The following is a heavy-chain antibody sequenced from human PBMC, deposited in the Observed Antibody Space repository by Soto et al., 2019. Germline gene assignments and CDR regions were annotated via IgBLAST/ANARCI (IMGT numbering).Heavy chain of an antibody. CDR3: ARSRTLGSSWCDY. CDR1: GGSISSSSYY. D-gene: IGHD6-13*01. CDR2: IYYSGST. V-gene: IGHV4-39*01. J-gene: IGHJ4*02. Sequence: PSETLSLTCTVSGGSISSSSYYWGWIRQPPGKGLEWIGSIYYSGSTYYNPSLKSRVTISVDTSKNQFSLKLSSVTAADTAVYYCARSRTLGSSWCDYWGQGTLVTVSS.